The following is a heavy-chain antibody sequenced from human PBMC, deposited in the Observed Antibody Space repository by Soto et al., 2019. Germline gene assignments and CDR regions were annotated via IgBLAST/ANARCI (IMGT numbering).Heavy chain of an antibody. D-gene: IGHD3-3*01. CDR1: GGSFSGYY. Sequence: SETLSLTCAVYGGSFSGYYWSWIRQPPGKGLEWIGEINHSGSTNYNPSLKSRVTISVDTSKNQFSLKLSSVTAADTAVYYCARGSRWSGYYTYYYYGMDVWGQGTTVTVSS. CDR3: ARGSRWSGYYTYYYYGMDV. V-gene: IGHV4-34*01. CDR2: INHSGST. J-gene: IGHJ6*02.